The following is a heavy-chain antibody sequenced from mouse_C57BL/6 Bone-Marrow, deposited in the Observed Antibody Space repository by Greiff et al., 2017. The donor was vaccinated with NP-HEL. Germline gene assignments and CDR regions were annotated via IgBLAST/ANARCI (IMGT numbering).Heavy chain of an antibody. V-gene: IGHV1-26*01. Sequence: VQLQQSGPELVKPGASVKISCKASGYTFTDYYMNWVKQSHGKSLEWIGDINPNNGGTSYIQKFKGKATLTVDKSSSTAYMELRSLTSEDSAVYYCARKGGDSSGYDYAMDYWGQGTSVTVSS. J-gene: IGHJ4*01. D-gene: IGHD3-2*02. CDR3: ARKGGDSSGYDYAMDY. CDR1: GYTFTDYY. CDR2: INPNNGGT.